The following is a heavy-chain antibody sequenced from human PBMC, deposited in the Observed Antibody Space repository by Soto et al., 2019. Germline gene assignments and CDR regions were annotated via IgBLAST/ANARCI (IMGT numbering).Heavy chain of an antibody. CDR3: ARDHFYGYYYYGMDV. V-gene: IGHV4-34*01. Sequence: PSETLSLTCAVYGGSFSGYYWSWIRQPPGKVLEWIGEINHSGSTNYNPSLKSRVTISVDTSKNQFSLKLSSVTAADTAVYYCARDHFYGYYYYGMDVWGQGTTVTVSS. J-gene: IGHJ6*02. CDR2: INHSGST. D-gene: IGHD4-17*01. CDR1: GGSFSGYY.